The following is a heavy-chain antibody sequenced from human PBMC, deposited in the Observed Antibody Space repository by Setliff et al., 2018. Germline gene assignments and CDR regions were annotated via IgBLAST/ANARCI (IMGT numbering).Heavy chain of an antibody. V-gene: IGHV4-38-2*01. CDR1: GDSFSDYY. Sequence: SETLSLTCAVYGDSFSDYYWGWIRQPPGKGLEWIATIYHKGRTYYNPSLDSRVTISLDTSRNQFSLKLRSVTAADTAVYYCARLSWDGLRYYGLDVWGQGATVTVSS. D-gene: IGHD3-10*01. J-gene: IGHJ6*02. CDR3: ARLSWDGLRYYGLDV. CDR2: IYHKGRT.